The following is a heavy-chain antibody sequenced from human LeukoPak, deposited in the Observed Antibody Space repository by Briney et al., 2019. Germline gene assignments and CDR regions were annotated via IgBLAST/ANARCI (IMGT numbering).Heavy chain of an antibody. CDR2: ISYDGSNK. J-gene: IGHJ6*03. CDR3: ARDSWDIVVVPAATLRHYYYYYMDV. CDR1: GITFRNDW. D-gene: IGHD2-2*01. V-gene: IGHV3-30*10. Sequence: GGSLRLSCAASGITFRNDWMRWVRQAPGGGLGWVAVISYDGSNKYYTESVKGRFTISRDNFKNTLYLQMNSLRAADTAVYYCARDSWDIVVVPAATLRHYYYYYMDVWGKGTTVTVSS.